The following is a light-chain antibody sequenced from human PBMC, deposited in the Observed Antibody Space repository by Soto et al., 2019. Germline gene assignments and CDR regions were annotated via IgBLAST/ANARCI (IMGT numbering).Light chain of an antibody. V-gene: IGKV3-15*01. CDR1: QSVSSD. CDR3: QQYNNWPPYT. CDR2: GAS. Sequence: IVMTQSPATLSVSPGDRVTLSCRASQSVSSDLAWYQQRPGQAPRLLIYGASTRATSIPARFSGTGSGTEFTLTISSLQSEDFAFYYCQQYNNWPPYTFGQGTKLEIK. J-gene: IGKJ2*01.